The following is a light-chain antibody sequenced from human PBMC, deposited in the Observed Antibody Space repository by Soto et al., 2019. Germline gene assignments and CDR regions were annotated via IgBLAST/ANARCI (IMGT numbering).Light chain of an antibody. J-gene: IGKJ3*01. CDR3: QQSHSTPRT. V-gene: IGKV1-39*01. Sequence: IQMTHSPSSLSASVGDRVTITWQASQDISNYLNWYQQKLGKAPKLLIYAASSLQSGVPSRFSGSGSGTDFTLTISRLHPEDFATYYCQQSHSTPRTFGPGTKVDI. CDR1: QDISNY. CDR2: AAS.